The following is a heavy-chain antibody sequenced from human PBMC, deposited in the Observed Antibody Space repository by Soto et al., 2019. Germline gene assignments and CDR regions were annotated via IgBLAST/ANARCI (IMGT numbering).Heavy chain of an antibody. Sequence: GGSLRLSCAASGFTFSDYGMHWVRQAPGKGLEWVAVIWFDGSRQYYADSVKGRFTISRDNSKNTIHLLVNSLGAGDTGVYYCARDRNSGLYDSFDVWGQGTMVTV. CDR2: IWFDGSRQ. CDR3: ARDRNSGLYDSFDV. V-gene: IGHV3-33*01. D-gene: IGHD6-19*01. J-gene: IGHJ3*01. CDR1: GFTFSDYG.